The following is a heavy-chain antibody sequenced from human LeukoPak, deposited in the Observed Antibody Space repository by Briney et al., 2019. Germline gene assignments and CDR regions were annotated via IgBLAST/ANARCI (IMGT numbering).Heavy chain of an antibody. Sequence: GGSLRLSCAASGFTFSSYWMSWVRQAPGKGLEWVANIKQDGSEKYYVDSVKGRFTISRDNAKNSLYLQMNSVRAEDTAVYYCAREQYCSSTSCYPLGTYYFDYWGQGTLVTVSS. V-gene: IGHV3-7*01. CDR1: GFTFSSYW. J-gene: IGHJ4*02. CDR2: IKQDGSEK. CDR3: AREQYCSSTSCYPLGTYYFDY. D-gene: IGHD2-2*01.